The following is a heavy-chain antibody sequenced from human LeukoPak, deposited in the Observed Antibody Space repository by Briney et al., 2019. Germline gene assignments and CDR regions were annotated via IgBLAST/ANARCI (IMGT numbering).Heavy chain of an antibody. Sequence: SETLSLTCTVSGGSISSSSYYWGWIRQPPGKGLEWIATIYYSGNTYSNPSLKSRVTISVDTSKNQFSLRLSSVTAADTAVYYCARRRAGRPYNWFDPWGQGTLVTVSS. J-gene: IGHJ5*02. CDR1: GGSISSSSYY. V-gene: IGHV4-39*01. CDR2: IYYSGNT. CDR3: ARRRAGRPYNWFDP. D-gene: IGHD1-14*01.